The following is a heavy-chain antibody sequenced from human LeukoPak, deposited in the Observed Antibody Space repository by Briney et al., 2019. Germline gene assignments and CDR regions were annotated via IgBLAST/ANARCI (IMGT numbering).Heavy chain of an antibody. J-gene: IGHJ4*02. V-gene: IGHV3-21*01. D-gene: IGHD6-13*01. CDR2: ISSSSSYI. CDR1: GFTFSSYS. CDR3: ARADRGMAAAGFDY. Sequence: GGSLRLSCAASGFTFSSYSMNWVRRAPGKGLEWVSSISSSSSYIYYADSVKGRFTISRDNAKNSLYLQMNSLRAEDTAVYYCARADRGMAAAGFDYWGQGTLVTVSS.